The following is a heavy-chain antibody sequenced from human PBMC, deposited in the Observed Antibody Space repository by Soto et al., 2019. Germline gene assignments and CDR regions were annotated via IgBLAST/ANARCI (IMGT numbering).Heavy chain of an antibody. CDR3: ARVIHDYDSSGYYFDY. CDR1: GYTFSSYA. CDR2: IIPIFGTA. J-gene: IGHJ4*02. D-gene: IGHD3-22*01. Sequence: GASVKVSCKASGYTFSSYAISWVRQAPGQGLEWMGGIIPIFGTANYAQKFQGRVTITADESTSTAYMELSSLRSEDTAVYYCARVIHDYDSSGYYFDYWGQGTLVTVSS. V-gene: IGHV1-69*13.